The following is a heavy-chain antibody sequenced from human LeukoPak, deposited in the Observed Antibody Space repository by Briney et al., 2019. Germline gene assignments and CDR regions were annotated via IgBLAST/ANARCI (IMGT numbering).Heavy chain of an antibody. CDR2: INQDGGRI. CDR1: GFSFSGSW. Sequence: PGGSLRLSCAASGFSFSGSWLSWVRQAPGEGLEWVANINQDGGRIYYADSVKGRFTISRDNAKDSLYLQMNSLRAEDTAVYYCAKESDFWSGYYPSHFDYWGQGTLVTVSS. J-gene: IGHJ4*02. CDR3: AKESDFWSGYYPSHFDY. D-gene: IGHD3-3*01. V-gene: IGHV3-7*03.